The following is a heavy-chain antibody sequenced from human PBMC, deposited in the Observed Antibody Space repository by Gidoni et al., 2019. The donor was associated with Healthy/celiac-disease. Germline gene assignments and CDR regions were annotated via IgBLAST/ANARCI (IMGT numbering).Heavy chain of an antibody. D-gene: IGHD7-27*01. V-gene: IGHV4-39*01. Sequence: QLQLQESGPGLVKPSETLSLTCTVSGGSISSRSYYWGWIRQPPGKGLEWMWSIYYSGSTYYNPSLKSRVTISVDTSKNQFSLKLSSVTAADTAVYYCARQPVTGDLRLFDYWGQGTLVTVSS. CDR1: GGSISSRSYY. CDR3: ARQPVTGDLRLFDY. CDR2: IYYSGST. J-gene: IGHJ4*02.